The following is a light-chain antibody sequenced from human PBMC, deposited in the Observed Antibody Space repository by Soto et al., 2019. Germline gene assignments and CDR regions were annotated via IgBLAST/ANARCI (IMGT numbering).Light chain of an antibody. CDR3: QQYNSS. CDR2: KAS. V-gene: IGKV1-5*03. J-gene: IGKJ2*01. Sequence: DIPMTQSPSTLSASVGDRVTITCRASQSIGNWLAWYQQKPGKAPKLLIYKASSLESGVPSRFSGSGSGTEFTLTISSLQPDDFATYYCQQYNSSFGQGTKLEIK. CDR1: QSIGNW.